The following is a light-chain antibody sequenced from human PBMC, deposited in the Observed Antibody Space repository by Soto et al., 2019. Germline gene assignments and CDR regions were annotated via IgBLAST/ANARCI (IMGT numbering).Light chain of an antibody. V-gene: IGKV1-9*01. CDR3: QQYYSYPPT. Sequence: IQLTQSPSSLSASVGDRVTITCRASQGISSSLAWYQQQPGKAPKLLIYAASTLQSGVPSRFSGSGSGIDFTLTISSLQPEDFATYYCQQYYSYPPTFGQGTRLEIK. CDR1: QGISSS. CDR2: AAS. J-gene: IGKJ5*01.